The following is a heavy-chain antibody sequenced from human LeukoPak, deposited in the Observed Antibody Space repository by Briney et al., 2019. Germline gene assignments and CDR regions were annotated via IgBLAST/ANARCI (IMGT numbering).Heavy chain of an antibody. D-gene: IGHD2-2*02. CDR1: GGSFSGYY. CDR2: IYSGDST. J-gene: IGHJ3*02. Sequence: HPSETLSLTCAVYGGSFSGYYWSWVRQAPGKGLEWVSVIYSGDSTYYADSVKGRFTISRDNSKNTLYLQMNSLRAEDTAVYYCARYEYQLLYGAFDIWGQGTMVTVSS. V-gene: IGHV3-53*01. CDR3: ARYEYQLLYGAFDI.